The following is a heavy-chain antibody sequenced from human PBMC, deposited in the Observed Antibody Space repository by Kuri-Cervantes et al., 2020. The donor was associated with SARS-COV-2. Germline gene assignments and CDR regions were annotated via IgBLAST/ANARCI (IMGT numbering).Heavy chain of an antibody. D-gene: IGHD4-17*01. Sequence: ASVKVSCKTSGYTFSDYFMHWVRQAPGQGLEWMGWINPYSGGTRYAQNFQGRVTLTRDTSISTAYMELSSLRSDDTAIYYCAKNYGDYVIYYYYYMDVWGKGTTVTVSS. V-gene: IGHV1-2*02. CDR3: AKNYGDYVIYYYYYMDV. CDR2: INPYSGGT. J-gene: IGHJ6*03. CDR1: GYTFSDYF.